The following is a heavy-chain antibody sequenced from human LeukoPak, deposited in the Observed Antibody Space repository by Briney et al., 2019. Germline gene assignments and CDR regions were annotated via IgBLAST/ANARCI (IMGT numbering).Heavy chain of an antibody. J-gene: IGHJ5*02. CDR3: ARARPYYYENWFDP. CDR2: IKQDGSGK. D-gene: IGHD3-22*01. Sequence: GGSLRLSCVASGFTFSHYYMSWVRQAPGKGLEWVANIKQDGSGKYYVDSVKGRFTISRDNAKNSLYLQMNSLRAEDTAVYYCARARPYYYENWFDPWGQGTLVTVSS. V-gene: IGHV3-7*01. CDR1: GFTFSHYY.